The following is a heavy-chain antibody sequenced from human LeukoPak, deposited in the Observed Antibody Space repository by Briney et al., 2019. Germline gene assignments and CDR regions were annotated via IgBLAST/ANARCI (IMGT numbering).Heavy chain of an antibody. J-gene: IGHJ4*02. V-gene: IGHV3-30*02. Sequence: GGSLRLSCAASGFTVSSNYMSWVRQAPGKGLEWMAFIRSDGSDEHYADSVKGRFTISRDNSHNTLYLQMNSLQSEDTAVYYCAKDLGLEVGASPFDYWGQGALVTISS. CDR1: GFTVSSNY. CDR3: AKDLGLEVGASPFDY. D-gene: IGHD1-26*01. CDR2: IRSDGSDE.